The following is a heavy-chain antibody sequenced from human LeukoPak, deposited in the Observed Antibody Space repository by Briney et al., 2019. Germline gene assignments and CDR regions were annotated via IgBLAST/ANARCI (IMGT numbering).Heavy chain of an antibody. CDR3: AKDSRGVATIWHFDY. CDR2: ISWDGGST. V-gene: IGHV3-43D*03. Sequence: PGGSLRLSCAASGFTSDDYAMHWVRQAPGKGLEWVSLISWDGGSTYYADSVKGRFTISRDNSKNSLYLQMNSLRAEDTALYYCAKDSRGVATIWHFDYWGQGTLVTVSS. D-gene: IGHD5-12*01. J-gene: IGHJ4*02. CDR1: GFTSDDYA.